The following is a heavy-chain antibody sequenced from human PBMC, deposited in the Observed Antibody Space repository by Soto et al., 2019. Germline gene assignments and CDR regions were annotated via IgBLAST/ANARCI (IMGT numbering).Heavy chain of an antibody. CDR2: ISWNSGSI. CDR3: AKVYCGGDCYSPYFDY. D-gene: IGHD2-21*02. CDR1: GFTFDDYA. J-gene: IGHJ4*02. Sequence: GGSLRLSCAASGFTFDDYAMHWVRQAPGKGLEWVSGISWNSGSIGYADSVKGRFTISRDNAKNSLYLQMNSLRAEDTALYYCAKVYCGGDCYSPYFDYWGQGTLVTVSS. V-gene: IGHV3-9*01.